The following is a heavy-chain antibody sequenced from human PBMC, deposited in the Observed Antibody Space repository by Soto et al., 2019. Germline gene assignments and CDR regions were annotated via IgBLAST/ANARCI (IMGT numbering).Heavy chain of an antibody. CDR3: AYGFRDGYNYHYFDY. V-gene: IGHV4-61*01. CDR2: IYYSGST. D-gene: IGHD5-12*01. CDR1: GGSVSSGSYY. J-gene: IGHJ4*02. Sequence: SETMSLTCTVSGGSVSSGSYYWSWIRQPPGKGLEWIGYIYYSGSTNYNPSLKSRVTISVDTSKNQFSLKLSSVTAADTAVYYCAYGFRDGYNYHYFDYWGQGTLVTVSS.